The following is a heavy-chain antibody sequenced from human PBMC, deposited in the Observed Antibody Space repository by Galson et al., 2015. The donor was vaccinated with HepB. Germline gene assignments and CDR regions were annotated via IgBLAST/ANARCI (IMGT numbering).Heavy chain of an antibody. CDR1: GYTFTSYG. CDR3: ARVHCTNGVCYTAPDYYYYMDV. CDR2: ISAYNGNT. J-gene: IGHJ6*03. V-gene: IGHV1-18*01. Sequence: SVKVSCKASGYTFTSYGISWVRQAPGQGLEWMGWISAYNGNTNYAQKLQGRVTMTTDTSTSTAYMELRSLRSDDTAVYYCARVHCTNGVCYTAPDYYYYMDVWGKGTTVTVSS. D-gene: IGHD2-8*01.